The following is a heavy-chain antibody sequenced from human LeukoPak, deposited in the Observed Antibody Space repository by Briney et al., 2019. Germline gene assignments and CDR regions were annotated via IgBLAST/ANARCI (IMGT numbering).Heavy chain of an antibody. J-gene: IGHJ4*02. CDR3: ARLTLARSFDY. D-gene: IGHD5-12*01. CDR2: IYPGDSDT. Sequence: GESLQISCKGSGYSFTSYWIAWVRQVPGKGLEWMGIIYPGDSDTRYSPSFQGQVTISADKSISTAYLQWSSLKASDTAMYYCARLTLARSFDYWGQGTLVTVSS. CDR1: GYSFTSYW. V-gene: IGHV5-51*01.